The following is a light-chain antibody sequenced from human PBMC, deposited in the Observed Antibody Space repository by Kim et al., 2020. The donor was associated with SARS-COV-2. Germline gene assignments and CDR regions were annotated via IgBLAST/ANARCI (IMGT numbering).Light chain of an antibody. CDR3: SSYTTSNSWV. Sequence: QSALTQPASVSGSPGQPITISCTGTSSDVGGYNYVSWYQQHPDKAPKLMIYDVSKRPSGVSNRFSGSKSGNTASLTISGLQAEDEAYYYCSSYTTSNSWVFGGGTQLTVL. V-gene: IGLV2-14*03. J-gene: IGLJ3*02. CDR2: DVS. CDR1: SSDVGGYNY.